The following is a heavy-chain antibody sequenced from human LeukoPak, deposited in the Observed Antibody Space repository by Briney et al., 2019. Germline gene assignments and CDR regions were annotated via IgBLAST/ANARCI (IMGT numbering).Heavy chain of an antibody. CDR2: IYPGADT. Sequence: GESLKISCKGSGYSFASYWIGWVRQMPGKGLEWMGIIYPGADTRYSPSFQGQVTISADKSISTAYLQWSSLKASDTAMYYCARHADSSGWYSYFDYWGQGTLVTVSS. D-gene: IGHD6-19*01. CDR3: ARHADSSGWYSYFDY. J-gene: IGHJ4*02. CDR1: GYSFASYW. V-gene: IGHV5-51*01.